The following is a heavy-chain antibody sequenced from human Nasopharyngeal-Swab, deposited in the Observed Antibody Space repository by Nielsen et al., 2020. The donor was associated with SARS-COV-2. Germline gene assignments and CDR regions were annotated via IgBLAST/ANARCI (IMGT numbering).Heavy chain of an antibody. J-gene: IGHJ6*02. Sequence: VRQAPGKGLEWVSYISSSSSTIYYADSVKGRFTISRDNAKNSLYLQMNSLRAEDTAAYYCARGSSSSSKAHYYYGMDVWGQGTTVTVSS. V-gene: IGHV3-48*04. CDR2: ISSSSSTI. CDR3: ARGSSSSSKAHYYYGMDV. D-gene: IGHD6-6*01.